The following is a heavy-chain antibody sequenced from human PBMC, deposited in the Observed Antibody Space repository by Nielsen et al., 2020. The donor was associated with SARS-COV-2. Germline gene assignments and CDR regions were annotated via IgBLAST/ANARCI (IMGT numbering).Heavy chain of an antibody. V-gene: IGHV1-69*13. J-gene: IGHJ3*02. D-gene: IGHD4-17*01. Sequence: SVKVSCKASGGTFSSYAISWVRQAPGQGLEWMGGIIPIFGTANYAQKFQGRVTITADESTSTAYMELSSLRSEDTAVYYCARDRDYGDYFFHAFDIWGQGTMVTVSS. CDR2: IIPIFGTA. CDR3: ARDRDYGDYFFHAFDI. CDR1: GGTFSSYA.